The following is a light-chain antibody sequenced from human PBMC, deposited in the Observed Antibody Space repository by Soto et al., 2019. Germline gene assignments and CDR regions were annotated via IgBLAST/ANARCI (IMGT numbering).Light chain of an antibody. V-gene: IGKV1-5*03. CDR3: QHDHLYCPWT. Sequence: DIQMTQSPSTLSASVGDRVTITCRASQSISTYLAWYQQKPGKAPKLLLYKASILDCGVPSRFSGGGSGLDFTLTITSIQPDDFATYICQHDHLYCPWTFDRGNKVEIK. CDR2: KAS. CDR1: QSISTY. J-gene: IGKJ1*01.